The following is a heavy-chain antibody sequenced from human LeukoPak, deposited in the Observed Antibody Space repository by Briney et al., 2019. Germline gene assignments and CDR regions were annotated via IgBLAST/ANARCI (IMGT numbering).Heavy chain of an antibody. CDR2: MYYSGST. Sequence: PSETLSLTCSVSGGSISSYYWSWIRQPPGKGLEWIGYMYYSGSTNYNPSLKSRVTISLDTSKNQFSLNLNSVTAADTAVYYCARELKVGNTGYYFDYWGQGTLVTVSS. D-gene: IGHD2/OR15-2a*01. V-gene: IGHV4-59*01. CDR3: ARELKVGNTGYYFDY. J-gene: IGHJ4*02. CDR1: GGSISSYY.